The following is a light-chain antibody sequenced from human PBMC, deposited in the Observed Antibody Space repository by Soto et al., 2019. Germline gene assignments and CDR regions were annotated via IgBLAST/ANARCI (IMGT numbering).Light chain of an antibody. CDR2: GAS. CDR1: QSVSSGY. J-gene: IGKJ2*01. V-gene: IGKV3-20*01. Sequence: EIVLTQSPGTLSLSPGERATLSCRASQSVSSGYLAWYQQKPGQAPRLLIYGASGRATGIPDRFSGSGSGTDSTLTISRLEPEDSAVYYCQQYGTSPPRTFGQGTKLEIK. CDR3: QQYGTSPPRT.